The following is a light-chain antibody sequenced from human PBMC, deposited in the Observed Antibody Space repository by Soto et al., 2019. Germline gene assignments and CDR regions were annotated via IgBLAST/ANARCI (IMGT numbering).Light chain of an antibody. J-gene: IGKJ5*01. V-gene: IGKV1-39*01. CDR1: RTSINY. CDR2: AAS. Sequence: IQKAQNTAFGGRCVDDRVSIILRASRTSINYLNWYQEKAGKAPKFLIYAASSLQSGVPSRFRGSGSGIDLTPTICSLPPVDFATYYCQQSDGTRIPVGLGTRLEIK. CDR3: QQSDGTRIP.